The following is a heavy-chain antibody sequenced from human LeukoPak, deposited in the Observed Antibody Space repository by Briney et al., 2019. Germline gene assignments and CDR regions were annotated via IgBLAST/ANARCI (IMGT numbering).Heavy chain of an antibody. V-gene: IGHV4-59*01. J-gene: IGHJ3*02. CDR1: GGSINSYY. CDR3: ASGGYYGSGAFHI. D-gene: IGHD3-10*01. Sequence: SETLSLTCTVSGGSINSYYWSWIRQPPGKGLKWIGYISYSGSTNYSPSLKSRVTISEGTSKNQFYLKLSSVTAADTAVYYCASGGYYGSGAFHIWGQGTMVTVSS. CDR2: ISYSGST.